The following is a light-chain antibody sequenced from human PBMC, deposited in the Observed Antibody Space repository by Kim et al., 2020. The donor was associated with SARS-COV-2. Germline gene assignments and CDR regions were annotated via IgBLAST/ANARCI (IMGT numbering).Light chain of an antibody. CDR2: GAS. J-gene: IGKJ4*01. Sequence: SPGESATLSCRASQSVSSNVAWYQQRPGQAPRLLIDGASTRATGIPGRFSGSVSGTEFTLTISSLQSEDFAVYYCQQYNDWPPLTFGGGTKVDIK. CDR1: QSVSSN. V-gene: IGKV3-15*01. CDR3: QQYNDWPPLT.